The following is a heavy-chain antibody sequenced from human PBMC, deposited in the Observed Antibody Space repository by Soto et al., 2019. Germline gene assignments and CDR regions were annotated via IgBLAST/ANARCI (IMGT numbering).Heavy chain of an antibody. CDR3: ARDLGDDYGDYVVHWFDP. CDR2: ISAYNGNT. J-gene: IGHJ5*02. Sequence: GASVKVSCKASGYTFTSYGISWVRQAPGQGLEWMGWISAYNGNTNYAQKLQGRVTMTTDTSTSTAYMELRSLRSDDTAVYYCARDLGDDYGDYVVHWFDPWGQGTLVTVS. D-gene: IGHD4-17*01. CDR1: GYTFTSYG. V-gene: IGHV1-18*01.